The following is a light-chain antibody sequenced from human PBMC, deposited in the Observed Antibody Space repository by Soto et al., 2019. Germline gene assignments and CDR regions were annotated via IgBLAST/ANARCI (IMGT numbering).Light chain of an antibody. J-gene: IGKJ1*01. V-gene: IGKV1-5*01. CDR3: QQYNSYSEA. CDR2: DAS. CDR1: QNINAW. Sequence: DIHLTQSPYSLSVSVGDSVTLTCRTSQNINAWLAWYQQRPGQAPKLLIYDASTVQSGVPSRFSGSGSGTEFTLTISSLQPDDFATYYCQQYNSYSEAFGQGTKVDIK.